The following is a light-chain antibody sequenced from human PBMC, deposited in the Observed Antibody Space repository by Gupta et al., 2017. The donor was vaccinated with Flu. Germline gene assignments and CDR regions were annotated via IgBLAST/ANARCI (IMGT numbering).Light chain of an antibody. Sequence: QSALTQPRSVSGSPGQSVAISCTGTSSDIGGYKYVSWCQQHPGKAPNLIIYDVDKRPSGVPDRFSGSKSGNTASLTISGLQAEDEGDYYCCSYAGSYTWVFGGGTKLTVL. CDR3: CSYAGSYTWV. V-gene: IGLV2-11*01. CDR2: DVD. CDR1: SSDIGGYKY. J-gene: IGLJ3*02.